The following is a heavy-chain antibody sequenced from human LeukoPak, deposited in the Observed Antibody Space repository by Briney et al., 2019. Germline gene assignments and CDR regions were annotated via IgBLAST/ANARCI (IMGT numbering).Heavy chain of an antibody. D-gene: IGHD3-22*01. V-gene: IGHV3-48*04. CDR3: VRDSFDSTGQYYFVY. CDR1: GFTFSAYN. J-gene: IGHJ4*02. Sequence: PGGSLRLSCAASGFTFSAYNMNWVRQAPGKGLEWLSFIRGSGGTIYYAASVKGRFTISRDNAKNSLYLQMNSLRAEDTAVYYCVRDSFDSTGQYYFVYWGLGTLVTVSS. CDR2: IRGSGGTI.